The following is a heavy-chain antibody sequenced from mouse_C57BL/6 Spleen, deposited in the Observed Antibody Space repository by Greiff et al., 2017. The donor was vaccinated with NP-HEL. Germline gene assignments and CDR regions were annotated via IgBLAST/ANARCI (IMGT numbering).Heavy chain of an antibody. CDR2: IDPSDSYT. D-gene: IGHD1-1*01. V-gene: IGHV1-69*01. CDR3: ARRGSSRYFDV. Sequence: QVQLQQSGAELVMPGASVKLSCKASGYTFTSYWMHWVKQRPGQGLEWIGEIDPSDSYTNYNQKFKGKSTLTVDKSSSTAYMQLSSLTSEDSAVYYCARRGSSRYFDVWGTGTTVTVSS. CDR1: GYTFTSYW. J-gene: IGHJ1*03.